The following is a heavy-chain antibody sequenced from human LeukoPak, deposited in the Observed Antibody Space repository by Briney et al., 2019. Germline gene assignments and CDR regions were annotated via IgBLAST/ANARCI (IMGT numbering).Heavy chain of an antibody. D-gene: IGHD3-16*01. V-gene: IGHV1-69*04. Sequence: GASVKVSCKASGGTFSSYAISWVRQAPGQGLEWMGRMIPILGIANYAQKFQGRVTITADKSTSTAYMELSSLRSEDTAVYYCARARIGGVKDYYYYGMDVWGQGTTVTVSS. J-gene: IGHJ6*02. CDR3: ARARIGGVKDYYYYGMDV. CDR2: MIPILGIA. CDR1: GGTFSSYA.